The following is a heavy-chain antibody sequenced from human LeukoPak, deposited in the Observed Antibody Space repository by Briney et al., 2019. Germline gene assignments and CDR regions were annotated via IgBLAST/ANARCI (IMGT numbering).Heavy chain of an antibody. CDR2: ISSTSTYM. J-gene: IGHJ4*02. Sequence: KSGGSVSLLCAASGFTFSSYSVNWVGQAPGKGLEWVSSISSTSTYMYYADSVKGRFTISRDNAKNSLFLQMNSLRAEDTAVYYCAKNTFCSSSSCQTALDYWGQGTLVTVSS. CDR3: AKNTFCSSSSCQTALDY. V-gene: IGHV3-21*01. D-gene: IGHD2-15*01. CDR1: GFTFSSYS.